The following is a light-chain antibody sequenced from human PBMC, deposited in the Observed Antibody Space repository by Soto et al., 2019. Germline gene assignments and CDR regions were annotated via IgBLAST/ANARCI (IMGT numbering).Light chain of an antibody. J-gene: IGKJ1*01. CDR1: QSISTH. CDR2: AAS. V-gene: IGKV1-39*01. Sequence: DIQMTQSPSSLSASVGDRVTITCRASQSISTHLNWYQQKPGKAPNLLIYAASSLQSGVPSRFSGSGSGTEFTLTIISLQPEDFATYYCQQSYRFPKTFGRGTKVDIK. CDR3: QQSYRFPKT.